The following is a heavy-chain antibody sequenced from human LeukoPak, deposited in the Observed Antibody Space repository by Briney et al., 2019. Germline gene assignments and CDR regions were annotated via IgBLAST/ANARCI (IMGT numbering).Heavy chain of an antibody. CDR2: ISYEGSTK. J-gene: IGHJ4*02. CDR3: AKGIIAVAGTIDY. Sequence: GGSLRLSCAASGFTFSSYAMHWVRQAPGKGLEWVASISYEGSTKYYADPVRGRFTISRDNSKNTLYLQMNSLRAEDTAVYYCAKGIIAVAGTIDYWGQGTLVTVSS. CDR1: GFTFSSYA. D-gene: IGHD6-19*01. V-gene: IGHV3-30-3*01.